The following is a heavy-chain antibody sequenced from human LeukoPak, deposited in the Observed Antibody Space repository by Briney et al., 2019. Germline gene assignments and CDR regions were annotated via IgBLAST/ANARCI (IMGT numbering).Heavy chain of an antibody. V-gene: IGHV3-21*01. D-gene: IGHD1-26*01. CDR1: GFTFSSYS. J-gene: IGHJ5*02. CDR3: ARNGGVGAAHRNWFDP. CDR2: ISSSSSYI. Sequence: PGGSLRLSCAASGFTFSSYSMNWVRQAPGKGLEWVSSISSSSSYIYYADSVKGRFTISRDNAKNSLYLQMNSLRAEDTAVYYCARNGGVGAAHRNWFDPWGQGTLVTVSS.